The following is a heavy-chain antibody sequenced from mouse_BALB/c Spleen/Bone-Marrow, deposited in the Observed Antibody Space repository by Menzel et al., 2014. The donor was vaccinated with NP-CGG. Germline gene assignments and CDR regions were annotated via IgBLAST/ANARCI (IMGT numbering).Heavy chain of an antibody. Sequence: DVKLQESGGGLVKPGGSLKLSCAASGFTFSNYAMSWVRQTPEKRLEWVASISSGGSHTYYPDSVRGRFTISRDNAKYSLYLQMSSLRSEDTAMYYCAVLDGYYEGFDWGQGTLVTVSA. CDR1: GFTFSNYA. J-gene: IGHJ3*01. V-gene: IGHV5-9-1*01. CDR2: ISSGGSHT. D-gene: IGHD2-3*01. CDR3: AVLDGYYEGFD.